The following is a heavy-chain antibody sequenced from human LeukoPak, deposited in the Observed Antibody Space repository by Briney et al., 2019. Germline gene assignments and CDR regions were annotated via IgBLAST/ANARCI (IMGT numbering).Heavy chain of an antibody. J-gene: IGHJ5*02. CDR3: ASPGYSSSTWFDP. CDR2: ISYSGST. Sequence: SETLSLTCTASGGSISSSCSFWGWLRPPPGRGLEWIGSISYSGSTYYNPSLTRRVTISVDTSKNQFSLSLRSVTAADTAVYYCASPGYSSSTWFDPWGQGTLVTVSS. CDR1: GGSISSSCSF. D-gene: IGHD6-13*01. V-gene: IGHV4-39*01.